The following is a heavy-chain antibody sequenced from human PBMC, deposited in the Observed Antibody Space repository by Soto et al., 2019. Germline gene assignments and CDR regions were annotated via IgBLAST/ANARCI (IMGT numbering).Heavy chain of an antibody. CDR1: GFSFSSYT. D-gene: IGHD2-15*01. V-gene: IGHV3-21*06. J-gene: IGHJ5*01. CDR2: ITNRGTHT. Sequence: LRLSCTASGFSFSSYTMNWVRQAPGKGLQWVASITNRGTHTYSADSVKGRFTISRDNDKNSLYLQMNNLRAEDTATYYCTRAHEVAWFDSWGLGTLVTVSS. CDR3: TRAHEVAWFDS.